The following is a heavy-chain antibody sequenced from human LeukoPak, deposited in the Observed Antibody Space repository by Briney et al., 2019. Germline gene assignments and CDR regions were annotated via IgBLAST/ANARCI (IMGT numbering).Heavy chain of an antibody. CDR2: ISPYNGNT. CDR3: ARKSYLRTIREDDALDI. V-gene: IGHV1-18*01. J-gene: IGHJ3*02. CDR1: GYTFTSCG. D-gene: IGHD1-26*01. Sequence: ASVKVSCKASGYTFTSCGVSWVRQAPGQGLEWLGRISPYNGNTNYAQKVQGRVTMTTDTSSSTAYMELRSLISDDTAVYYCARKSYLRTIREDDALDIWGQGTKVTVSS.